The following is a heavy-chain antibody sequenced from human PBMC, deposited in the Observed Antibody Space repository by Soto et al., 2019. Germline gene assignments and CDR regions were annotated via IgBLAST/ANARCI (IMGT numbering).Heavy chain of an antibody. CDR2: ITGSGDGA. J-gene: IGHJ4*02. CDR3: GTQVSGAGTVY. CDR1: GFTFNNYA. V-gene: IGHV3-23*01. D-gene: IGHD1-1*01. Sequence: EVQLLESGGGLVQPGGSLRLSYAASGFTFNNYAMSWVRRAPGKGLERVSAITGSGDGAFYADSVKGRFTISRDNSKNTLYLQMNSLRAEDTAVYYCGTQVSGAGTVYWGQGTLVTVSS.